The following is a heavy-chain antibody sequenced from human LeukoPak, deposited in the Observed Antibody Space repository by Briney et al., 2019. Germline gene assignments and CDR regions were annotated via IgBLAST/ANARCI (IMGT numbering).Heavy chain of an antibody. CDR1: GYTFSTYG. CDR3: ARNVGGRNWFEY. Sequence: ASVKVSCKASGYTFSTYGISWLRQAPGQGLEWMGWISTYNGNTDYAQNFLGRLTMTTDTSTGTAYMELRSLRSDDTALYYCARNVGGRNWFEYWGQGSLVTVSS. J-gene: IGHJ4*02. D-gene: IGHD3-16*01. V-gene: IGHV1-18*01. CDR2: ISTYNGNT.